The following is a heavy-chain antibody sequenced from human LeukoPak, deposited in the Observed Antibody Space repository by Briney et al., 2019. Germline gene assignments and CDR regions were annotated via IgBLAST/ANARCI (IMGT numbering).Heavy chain of an antibody. CDR1: GGSFSGYY. V-gene: IGHV4-34*01. CDR3: ARGRIAAAALFDY. Sequence: SETLSLTCAVYGGSFSGYYWTWIRQPPGKGLEWIGEINHSGSTNYNPSLKSRVTISVDTSKNQFSLKLTSLTAADTALYYCARGRIAAAALFDYWGQGTLVTVSS. CDR2: INHSGST. D-gene: IGHD6-13*01. J-gene: IGHJ4*02.